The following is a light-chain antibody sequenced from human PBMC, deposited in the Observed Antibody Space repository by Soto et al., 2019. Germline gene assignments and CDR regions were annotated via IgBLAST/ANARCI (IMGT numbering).Light chain of an antibody. Sequence: EIVLTQSPGPLSLSPGERATLSCRASQSVSSSYLAWYQQKPGQAPRLLIYATSSRATGIPDRFSGSGSGTDFTLTISRLEPEDLAVYYCQQYGSSPTFGQGTKVEIK. CDR1: QSVSSSY. J-gene: IGKJ1*01. CDR2: ATS. CDR3: QQYGSSPT. V-gene: IGKV3-20*01.